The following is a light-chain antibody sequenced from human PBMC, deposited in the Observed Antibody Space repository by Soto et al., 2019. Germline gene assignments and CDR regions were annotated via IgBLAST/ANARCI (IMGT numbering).Light chain of an antibody. V-gene: IGKV3-15*01. Sequence: EIVMTQSPATLSVSQGERATLSCRASQRFGSNLAWYQQRPGQTPKLVIFGASTRATGIPARFSGSGSGTEFTLTISSLQSEDFGIYFCQQYNNWPLSFGGGTKAEIK. CDR1: QRFGSN. CDR3: QQYNNWPLS. CDR2: GAS. J-gene: IGKJ4*01.